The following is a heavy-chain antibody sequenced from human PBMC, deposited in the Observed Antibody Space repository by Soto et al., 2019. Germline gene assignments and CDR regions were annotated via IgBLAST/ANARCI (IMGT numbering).Heavy chain of an antibody. Sequence: QVHLQQWGAGLLKPSETLSLTCGVYGGSFGTSYWAWIRQSPEKGLEWIGEINHNGDSNYNQYLKMRVTISLDMSENQFSLKLTPVAAADTAVYYCARVTRFPDAFDIWGQGTPVIVSS. CDR3: ARVTRFPDAFDI. CDR1: GGSFGTSY. V-gene: IGHV4-34*01. CDR2: INHNGDS. J-gene: IGHJ3*02.